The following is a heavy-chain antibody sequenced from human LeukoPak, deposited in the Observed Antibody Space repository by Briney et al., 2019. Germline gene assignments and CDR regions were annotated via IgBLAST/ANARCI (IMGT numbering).Heavy chain of an antibody. J-gene: IGHJ4*02. CDR1: GGSISSSSYY. D-gene: IGHD5-18*01. CDR2: IYYSGST. Sequence: SETLSLTCTVSGGSISSSSYYWGWIRQPPGKGLEWIGSIYYSGSTYYNPSLKSRVTISVDTSKNQFSLKLSSVTAADTAVYYCARGRKYTSGYRVTKLGSGYSDYWGQGTLVTVSS. CDR3: ARGRKYTSGYRVTKLGSGYSDY. V-gene: IGHV4-39*07.